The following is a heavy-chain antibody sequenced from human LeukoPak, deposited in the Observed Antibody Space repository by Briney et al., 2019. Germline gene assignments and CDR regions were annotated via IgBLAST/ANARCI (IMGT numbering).Heavy chain of an antibody. CDR3: ARKGVGGELGGFDY. Sequence: GGSLRLSCAASGFTVSNKYMTWVRQVPGKGLEWVCGINRIGSITGCADSVKGRFTISRDNAKNFLFLDMNSLRVEDTAFYHCARKGVGGELGGFDYWGQGTLVTVSS. V-gene: IGHV3-20*01. D-gene: IGHD3-16*01. CDR1: GFTVSNKY. CDR2: INRIGSIT. J-gene: IGHJ4*02.